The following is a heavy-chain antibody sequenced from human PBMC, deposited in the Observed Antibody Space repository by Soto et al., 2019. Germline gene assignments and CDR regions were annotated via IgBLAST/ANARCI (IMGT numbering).Heavy chain of an antibody. D-gene: IGHD2-2*01. V-gene: IGHV3-48*02. Sequence: GGSLRLSCAASGFTFSSYSMNWVRQAPGKGLEWVSYISSSRSTIYYADSVKGRFTISRDNAKNSLYLQMNSLRDEDTAVYYCARDREELLLSARDWFDPWGQGTLVTVSS. J-gene: IGHJ5*02. CDR2: ISSSRSTI. CDR3: ARDREELLLSARDWFDP. CDR1: GFTFSSYS.